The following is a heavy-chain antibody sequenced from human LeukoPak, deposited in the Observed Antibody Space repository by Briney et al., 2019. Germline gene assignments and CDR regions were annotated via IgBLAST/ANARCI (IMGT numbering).Heavy chain of an antibody. CDR3: ARGGSPPEALGDAFDI. D-gene: IGHD1-26*01. CDR2: VNSDGSST. CDR1: GFTFSSHW. V-gene: IGHV3-74*01. J-gene: IGHJ3*02. Sequence: GGSLRLSCVASGFTFSSHWMHWVRRAPGKGLVWVSRVNSDGSSTRYADSVQGRFTSSRDNGRNTLYLQMNSLRAGDTAVYYCARGGSPPEALGDAFDIWGQGTMVTVSS.